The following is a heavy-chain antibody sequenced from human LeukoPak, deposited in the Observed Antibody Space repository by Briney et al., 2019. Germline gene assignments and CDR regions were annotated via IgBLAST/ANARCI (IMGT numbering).Heavy chain of an antibody. V-gene: IGHV4-34*01. Sequence: SETLSLTCTVSGGSINSHYWSWIRQPPGKGLEWIGEINHSGSTKYNSSLKSRVTISVDTSKNQFSLKLSSVTAADTAVYYCARRLGRKFGERFYYYHYMDVWGKGTTVTISS. CDR1: GGSINSHY. CDR3: ARRLGRKFGERFYYYHYMDV. D-gene: IGHD3-10*01. CDR2: INHSGST. J-gene: IGHJ6*03.